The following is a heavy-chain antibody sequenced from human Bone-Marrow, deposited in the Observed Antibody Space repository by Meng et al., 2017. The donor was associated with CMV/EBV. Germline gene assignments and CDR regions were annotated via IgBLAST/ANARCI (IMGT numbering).Heavy chain of an antibody. CDR2: ISAYNGNT. Sequence: ASVKVSCKASGYTFTSYGISWVRQAPGQGLEWMGWISAYNGNTNYAQKLQGRVTMTTDTSTSTAYMELRSLRSDDTAVYYCARVYARGAWVGYYDSSGPFDIWGQGPMVTF. CDR1: GYTFTSYG. CDR3: ARVYARGAWVGYYDSSGPFDI. J-gene: IGHJ3*02. D-gene: IGHD3-22*01. V-gene: IGHV1-18*01.